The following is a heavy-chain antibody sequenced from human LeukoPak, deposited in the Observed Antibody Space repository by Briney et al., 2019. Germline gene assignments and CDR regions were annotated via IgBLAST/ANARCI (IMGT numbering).Heavy chain of an antibody. CDR2: IYHSGIT. Sequence: SETLSLTCTVSGYSLTTGYDWGWIRQPPGEGLKWIGNIYHSGITYNNPSLRSRVTILVDTSKNQFSLKLTSVTAADTAVYYCARVSGGVTWSGYSHWGQGTLVTVSS. D-gene: IGHD3-3*01. V-gene: IGHV4-38-2*02. CDR3: ARVSGGVTWSGYSH. J-gene: IGHJ4*02. CDR1: GYSLTTGYD.